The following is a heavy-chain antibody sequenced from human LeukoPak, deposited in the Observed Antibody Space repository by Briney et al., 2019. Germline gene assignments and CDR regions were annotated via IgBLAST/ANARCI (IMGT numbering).Heavy chain of an antibody. Sequence: SETLSLTCTVSGASISGYHWNWIRQPAGKGLEWIGRICASGSTNYNPSLKSRVTISVDKSKNQFSLRLSFVTAADTAVYYCASGYSGYDSIDYWGQGTLGTVSS. J-gene: IGHJ4*02. CDR1: GASISGYH. D-gene: IGHD5-12*01. V-gene: IGHV4-4*07. CDR2: ICASGST. CDR3: ASGYSGYDSIDY.